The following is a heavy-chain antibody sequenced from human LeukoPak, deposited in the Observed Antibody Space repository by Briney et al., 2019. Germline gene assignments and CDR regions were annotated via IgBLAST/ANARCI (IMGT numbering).Heavy chain of an antibody. CDR2: ISISSSSI. J-gene: IGHJ4*02. V-gene: IGHV3-21*04. D-gene: IGHD2-15*01. Sequence: GGSLRLSCAASGFSFSSYTMNWVRQAPGKGLEWVSSISISSSSIYYADSVEGRFTISRDNAKNSLYLQMNSLRAEDTAVYYCARGKSGYCSGGSCRHYFDYWGQGTLVTVSS. CDR3: ARGKSGYCSGGSCRHYFDY. CDR1: GFSFSSYT.